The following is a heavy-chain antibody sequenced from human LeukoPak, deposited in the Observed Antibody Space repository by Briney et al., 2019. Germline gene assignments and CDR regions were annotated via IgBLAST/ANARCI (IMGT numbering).Heavy chain of an antibody. Sequence: SETLSLTRTVSGGSISSYYWSWIRQPAGKGLEWIGRIYTSGSTNYNPSLKSRVTMSVDTSKNQFSLKLSSVTAADTAVYYCARFRRSSGYDWFDYWGQGTLVTVSS. V-gene: IGHV4-4*07. CDR3: ARFRRSSGYDWFDY. CDR1: GGSISSYY. D-gene: IGHD5-12*01. J-gene: IGHJ4*02. CDR2: IYTSGST.